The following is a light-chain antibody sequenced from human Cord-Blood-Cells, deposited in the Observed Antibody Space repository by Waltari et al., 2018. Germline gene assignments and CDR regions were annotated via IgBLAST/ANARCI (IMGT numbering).Light chain of an antibody. CDR2: QDS. CDR3: QAWDSSTEV. CDR1: GSGERS. Sequence: SYELTQQPSVSESAGWSASISCSGDGSGERSSSWYQQKPGQSPVLIIYQDSKRASGIPERFSRSSSGDTATLTISGTQAMDEADYYCQAWDSSTEVFGGGTELTVV. V-gene: IGLV3-1*01. J-gene: IGLJ2*01.